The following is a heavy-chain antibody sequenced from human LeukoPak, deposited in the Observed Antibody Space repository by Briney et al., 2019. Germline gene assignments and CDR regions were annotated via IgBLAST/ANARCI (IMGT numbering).Heavy chain of an antibody. D-gene: IGHD3-9*01. V-gene: IGHV3-23*01. CDR2: ISGSDNST. Sequence: GGSLRLSCAASGFTLGNYAMSWVRQTPGKGLEWVSAISGSDNSTYYTDSVKGRFIISRDNSKNMLYLQMTSLRADDTAVYYCAKDQMPSYYDFMTGYYRSDAFDIWGQGTMVTVSS. J-gene: IGHJ3*02. CDR3: AKDQMPSYYDFMTGYYRSDAFDI. CDR1: GFTLGNYA.